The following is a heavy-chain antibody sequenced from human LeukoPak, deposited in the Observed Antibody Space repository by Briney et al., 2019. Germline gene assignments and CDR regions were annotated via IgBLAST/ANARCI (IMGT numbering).Heavy chain of an antibody. D-gene: IGHD3-16*01. CDR1: GFIFNNFA. CDR3: AGGPNSDS. J-gene: IGHJ4*02. Sequence: QPGGSLRLSCAASGFIFNNFAMHWVRQAPGKGLEWVSAMYTDGMPYYSDSVRGRFTFSRDISKNMVFLQMNTLQDEAPAVYYCAGGPNSDSWGQGTLVTVSS. V-gene: IGHV3-53*01. CDR2: MYTDGMP.